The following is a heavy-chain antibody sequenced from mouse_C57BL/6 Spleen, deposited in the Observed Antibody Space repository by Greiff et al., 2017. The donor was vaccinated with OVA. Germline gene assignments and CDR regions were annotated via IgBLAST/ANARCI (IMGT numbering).Heavy chain of an antibody. CDR3: ARERDYYGRKYYFDY. CDR1: GYTFTSYW. J-gene: IGHJ2*01. CDR2: IHPNSGST. D-gene: IGHD1-1*01. Sequence: QVQLQQPGAELVKPGASVKLSCKASGYTFTSYWMHWVKQRPGQGLEWIGMIHPNSGSTNYNEKFKSKATLTVDKSSSTAYMQLSSLTSEDSAVYYCARERDYYGRKYYFDYWGQGTTLTVSS. V-gene: IGHV1-64*01.